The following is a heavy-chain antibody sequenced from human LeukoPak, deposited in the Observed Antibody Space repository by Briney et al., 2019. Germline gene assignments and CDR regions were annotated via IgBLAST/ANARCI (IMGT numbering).Heavy chain of an antibody. CDR3: ARADYDSSGYYLPLVFDY. D-gene: IGHD3-22*01. V-gene: IGHV3-48*03. CDR1: GFSFSTFE. J-gene: IGHJ4*02. Sequence: WGVLRLSCAASGFSFSTFEMNWVRQAPGKGLEWVSYISSSGSTIYYADSVKGRFTISRDNAKNSPYLQMNSLRAEDTAVYYCARADYDSSGYYLPLVFDYWGQGTLVTVSS. CDR2: ISSSGSTI.